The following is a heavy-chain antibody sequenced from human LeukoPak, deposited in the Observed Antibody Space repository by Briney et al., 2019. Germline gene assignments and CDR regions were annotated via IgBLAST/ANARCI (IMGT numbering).Heavy chain of an antibody. CDR1: GYTLTELS. CDR2: FDPEDGET. J-gene: IGHJ4*02. D-gene: IGHD3-22*01. Sequence: ASVKVSCKVSGYTLTELSMHWVRQAPGKGLEWIGGFDPEDGETIYAQKFQGRVTMTEDTSTDTAYMELSSLRSEDTAVYYCATMYYYDSSGYLVFVDYWGQGTLVTVSS. V-gene: IGHV1-24*01. CDR3: ATMYYYDSSGYLVFVDY.